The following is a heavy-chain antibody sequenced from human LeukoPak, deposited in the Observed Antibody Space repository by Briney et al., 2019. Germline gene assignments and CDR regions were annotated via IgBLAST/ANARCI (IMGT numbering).Heavy chain of an antibody. D-gene: IGHD2/OR15-2a*01. CDR3: ARDWDYFFTSELREYNWFDP. V-gene: IGHV3-48*03. CDR1: GFTFSSYE. Sequence: PGGSLRLSCAASGFTFSSYEMNWVRQAPGKGLEWVSYISGSGSTIYYADSVKGRFTISRDNSKNTLYLQMNSLRAEDTAVYYCARDWDYFFTSELREYNWFDPWGQGTLVTVSS. CDR2: ISGSGSTI. J-gene: IGHJ5*02.